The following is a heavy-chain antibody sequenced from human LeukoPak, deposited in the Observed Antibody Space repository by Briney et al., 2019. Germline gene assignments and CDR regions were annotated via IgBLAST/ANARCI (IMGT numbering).Heavy chain of an antibody. CDR1: GYTFTSYG. CDR3: ARSYYYDSSGYDFRFDY. Sequence: ASVKVSCKASGYTFTSYGITWVRQAPGQGLEWVGWISAYNGNTNYAQKFQGRVTMTRDTSISTAYMELSRLRSDDTAVYYCARSYYYDSSGYDFRFDYWGQGTLVTVSS. V-gene: IGHV1-18*04. J-gene: IGHJ4*02. CDR2: ISAYNGNT. D-gene: IGHD3-22*01.